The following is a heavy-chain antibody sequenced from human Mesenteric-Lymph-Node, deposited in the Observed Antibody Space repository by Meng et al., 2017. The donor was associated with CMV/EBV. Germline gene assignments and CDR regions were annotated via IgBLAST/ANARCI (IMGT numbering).Heavy chain of an antibody. CDR3: ASSSTRGYYYYYYGMDV. CDR1: GFTVSSNY. V-gene: IGHV3-53*01. J-gene: IGHJ6*02. Sequence: LRLSCAASGFTVSSNYMSWVRQAPGKGLEWVSVIYSGGSTYYADSVKGRFTISRDNSKNTLYLQMNSLRAEDTAVYYCASSSTRGYYYYYYGMDVWGQGTTVTVSS. D-gene: IGHD2-2*01. CDR2: IYSGGST.